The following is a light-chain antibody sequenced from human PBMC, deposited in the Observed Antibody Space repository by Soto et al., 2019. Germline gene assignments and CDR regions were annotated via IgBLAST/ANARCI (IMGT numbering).Light chain of an antibody. V-gene: IGKV3-11*01. CDR3: QHRMNWPLT. CDR2: DAS. J-gene: IGKJ5*01. CDR1: QTVSSY. Sequence: EIVLTQSPATLSLSPGERATLSCRASQTVSSYLLWYQQKPGQAPRLLIYDASNRASGTPARFSGSGSETDFTLTISSLEPEDFAVYYCQHRMNWPLTFGKGTRLEIK.